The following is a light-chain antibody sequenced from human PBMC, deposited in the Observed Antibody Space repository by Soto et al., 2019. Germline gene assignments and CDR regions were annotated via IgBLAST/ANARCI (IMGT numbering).Light chain of an antibody. CDR1: PSVLYSSNNKNY. J-gene: IGKJ1*01. CDR3: QQYYSTPWT. V-gene: IGKV4-1*01. CDR2: WAS. Sequence: VLTQSPDSLAVSLGERATINCKSSPSVLYSSNNKNYLACYQQKPGQPPKLLIYWASTRESGVPDRFSGSGSGTDFTLTISSLQAEDVAVYYCQQYYSTPWTFGQGTKV.